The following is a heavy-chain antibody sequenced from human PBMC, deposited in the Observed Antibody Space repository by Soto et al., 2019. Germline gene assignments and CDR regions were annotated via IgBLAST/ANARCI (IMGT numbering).Heavy chain of an antibody. CDR3: ARGYYYGSGSYYVY. J-gene: IGHJ4*02. CDR1: GGSVSSGSYY. Sequence: SETLSLTCTVSGGSVSSGSYYWSWIRQPPGKGLEWIGYIYYSGSTNYNPSLKSRVTISVDTSKNQFSLKLSTVTAADTAGYYCARGYYYGSGSYYVYWGQGTLVTVSS. D-gene: IGHD3-10*01. CDR2: IYYSGST. V-gene: IGHV4-61*01.